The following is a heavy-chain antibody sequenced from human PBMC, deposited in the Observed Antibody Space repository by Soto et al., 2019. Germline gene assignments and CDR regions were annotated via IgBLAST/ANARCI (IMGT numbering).Heavy chain of an antibody. CDR2: IYLADSDT. J-gene: IGHJ4*02. D-gene: IGHD5-18*01. CDR3: ARRYGRYFDY. Sequence: VQLVQSGAEVKKPGESLKISCQGSGYVFANQWIGWVRQMPGKGLEWMGIIYLADSDTRYSPSFQGQVTISADKSITTAYLQWSSLEASDTAMYYCARRYGRYFDYWGQGTLVTVSS. V-gene: IGHV5-51*03. CDR1: GYVFANQW.